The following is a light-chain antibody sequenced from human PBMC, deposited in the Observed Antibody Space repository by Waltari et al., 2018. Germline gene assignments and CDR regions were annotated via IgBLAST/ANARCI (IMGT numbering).Light chain of an antibody. CDR1: SSDVGAYKY. V-gene: IGLV2-8*01. CDR3: ASRGASKV. CDR2: EVS. Sequence: QSALTQPPSASGSPGQSVTLPCTGTSSDVGAYKYVSWYQQHPGKATKLLNYEVSKRASGVPDRFSGSKSGNTASLTVSGLQAEDEADYYCASRGASKVFGGGTKLTVL. J-gene: IGLJ2*01.